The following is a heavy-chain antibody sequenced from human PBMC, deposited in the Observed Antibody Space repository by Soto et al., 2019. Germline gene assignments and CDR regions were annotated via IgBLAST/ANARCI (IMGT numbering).Heavy chain of an antibody. CDR3: ASLKIYCRGETCYSGYHDY. V-gene: IGHV3-23*04. Sequence: DEQLVESGGDLVQPGGSLRLSCAASGFVFRTNAMSWVRQRPGQGLEWVSAIRGSGDNTDYADSVKGRFSISRDNSKNTLFRQMNSLRAEDTAMYYCASLKIYCRGETCYSGYHDYWGQGTLVTVSS. CDR2: IRGSGDNT. CDR1: GFVFRTNA. J-gene: IGHJ4*02. D-gene: IGHD2-15*01.